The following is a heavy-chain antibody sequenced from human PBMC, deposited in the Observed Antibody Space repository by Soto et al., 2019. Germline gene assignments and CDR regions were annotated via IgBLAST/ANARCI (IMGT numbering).Heavy chain of an antibody. CDR3: ARGSDSSSSALYYYYYGMDV. J-gene: IGHJ6*02. CDR1: GFTFSSYA. D-gene: IGHD6-6*01. CDR2: ISYDGSNK. V-gene: IGHV3-30-3*01. Sequence: GGSLRLSCAASGFTFSSYAMHWVRQAPGKGLEWVAVISYDGSNKYYADSVKGRFTISRDNSKNTLYLQMNSLRAEDTAVYYCARGSDSSSSALYYYYYGMDVWGQGTTVTVSS.